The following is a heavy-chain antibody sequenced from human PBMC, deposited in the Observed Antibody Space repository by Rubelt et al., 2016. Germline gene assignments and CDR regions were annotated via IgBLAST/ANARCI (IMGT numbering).Heavy chain of an antibody. CDR3: ARDTAYAFDI. V-gene: IGHV3-33*01. D-gene: IGHD2-21*02. CDR1: RNYG. CDR2: IYYDGSNK. Sequence: RNYGMHWVRQAPGKGLEWVALIYYDGSNKYCADSVKGRFTISRDNAENSLNLQMNSLRDEDTAIYYCARDTAYAFDIWGQGTMLTVSS. J-gene: IGHJ3*02.